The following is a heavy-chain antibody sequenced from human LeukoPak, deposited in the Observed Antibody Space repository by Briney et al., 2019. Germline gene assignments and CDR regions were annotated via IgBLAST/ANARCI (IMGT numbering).Heavy chain of an antibody. Sequence: SETLSLTCTVSGGSISSSSYYWGWIRQPPGKGLECIGSIYYSGSTYYNPSLKSRVTISVDTSKNQFSLKLSSVTAADAAVYYFARHSLVGPSWVVRAFHVYVWGKGTAVTVSS. D-gene: IGHD2-8*01. CDR2: IYYSGST. J-gene: IGHJ6*04. V-gene: IGHV4-39*01. CDR3: ARHSLVGPSWVVRAFHVYV. CDR1: GGSISSSSYY.